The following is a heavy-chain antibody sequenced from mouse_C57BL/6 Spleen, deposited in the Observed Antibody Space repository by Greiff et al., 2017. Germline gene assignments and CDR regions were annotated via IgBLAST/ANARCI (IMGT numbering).Heavy chain of an antibody. CDR2: IYPGDGDT. CDR3: ARSYYSNLYYAMDY. V-gene: IGHV1-82*01. D-gene: IGHD2-5*01. J-gene: IGHJ4*01. CDR1: GYAFSSSW. Sequence: QVQLQQSGPELVKPGASVKISCKASGYAFSSSWMNWVKQRPGKGLEWIGRIYPGDGDTNYNGKFKGKATLTADKSSSTAYMQLSSLTSDDSAVYFCARSYYSNLYYAMDYWGQGTSVTVSS.